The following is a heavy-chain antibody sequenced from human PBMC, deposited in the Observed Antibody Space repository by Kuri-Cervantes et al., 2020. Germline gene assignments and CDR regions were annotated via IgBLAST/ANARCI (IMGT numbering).Heavy chain of an antibody. V-gene: IGHV3-30*18. Sequence: GGPLRLSCAGSGFTFSVYDIHWVRQAPGKGLEWITLISNDGINHYFGNSVKGRFTMSRDNSKNTIYLQMNRLRPEDTAVYYCAKRGDSVYLSSSYDMDVWGQGTTVTVSS. CDR3: AKRGDSVYLSSSYDMDV. CDR1: GFTFSVYD. J-gene: IGHJ6*02. CDR2: ISNDGINH.